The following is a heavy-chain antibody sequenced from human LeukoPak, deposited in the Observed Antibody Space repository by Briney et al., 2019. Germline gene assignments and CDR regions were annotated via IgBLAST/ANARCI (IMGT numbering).Heavy chain of an antibody. CDR1: GGTFSSYA. V-gene: IGHV1-69*13. D-gene: IGHD3-10*01. CDR2: IIPIFGTA. CDR3: ARVGGTMVRDAFDI. J-gene: IGHJ3*02. Sequence: ASVKVSCKASGGTFSSYAISWVRQAPGQGLEWMGGIIPIFGTANYAQKFQGRVTITADESTSTAYMELSSLRSEDTAVYYCARVGGTMVRDAFDIWGQGQWSPSLQ.